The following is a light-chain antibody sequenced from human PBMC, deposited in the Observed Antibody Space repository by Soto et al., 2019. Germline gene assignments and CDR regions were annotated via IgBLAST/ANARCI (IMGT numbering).Light chain of an antibody. CDR3: QHYNSYSYT. Sequence: DIQMTQSPSPLSGSVGDRVTITCRASQSISSWLAWYQQKPGKAPKLLIYKASSLQSGVPPRFSGTGSGTEFTLTISSLQPDDSATYYCQHYNSYSYTFGQGTRLEIK. J-gene: IGKJ5*01. V-gene: IGKV1-5*03. CDR2: KAS. CDR1: QSISSW.